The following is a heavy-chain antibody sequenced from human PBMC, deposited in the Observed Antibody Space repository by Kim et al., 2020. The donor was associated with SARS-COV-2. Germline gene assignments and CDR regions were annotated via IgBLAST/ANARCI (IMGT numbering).Heavy chain of an antibody. CDR3: ARGDPRDY. Sequence: TKNPTYAQAFTGRFVFSLDTSVRTAYLQINSLEAEDTAVYYCARGDPRDYWGQGTLVTVSS. V-gene: IGHV7-4-1*02. CDR2: TKNP. J-gene: IGHJ4*02.